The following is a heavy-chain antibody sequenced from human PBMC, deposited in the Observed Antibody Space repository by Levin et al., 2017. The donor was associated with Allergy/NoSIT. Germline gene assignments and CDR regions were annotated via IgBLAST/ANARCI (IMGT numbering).Heavy chain of an antibody. CDR1: GFTFTNAW. Sequence: RTGGSLRLSCAASGFTFTNAWMSWVRQAPGKGLEWVGRIKSKTDGGTADYAAPVKGRFTISRDDSENTLYLQLNSLKTEDTAVYYCTIDNPLYGDYVADSDYWGQGILVTVSS. D-gene: IGHD4-17*01. V-gene: IGHV3-15*01. CDR3: TIDNPLYGDYVADSDY. J-gene: IGHJ4*02. CDR2: IKSKTDGGTA.